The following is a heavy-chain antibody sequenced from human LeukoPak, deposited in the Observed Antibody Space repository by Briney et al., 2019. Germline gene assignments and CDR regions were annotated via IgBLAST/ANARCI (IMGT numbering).Heavy chain of an antibody. D-gene: IGHD5-18*01. CDR1: GFTFSNYG. J-gene: IGHJ4*02. CDR3: ARHLSGITGYTYGRGIDY. CDR2: IRYDGNNK. Sequence: GGSLRLSCGASGFTFSNYGMLWVRQAPGKGLDWVAFIRYDGNNKLYADSVKGRFTISRDNSKNTLYLQMNSLRAEDTAVYYCARHLSGITGYTYGRGIDYWGQGTLVTVSS. V-gene: IGHV3-30*02.